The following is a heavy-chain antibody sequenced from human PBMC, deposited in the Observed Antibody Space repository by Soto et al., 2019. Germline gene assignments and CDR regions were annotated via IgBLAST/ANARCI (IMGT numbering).Heavy chain of an antibody. CDR3: RIFFWDTAIGRSDY. CDR2: IIPIFGTA. J-gene: IGHJ4*02. CDR1: GGTFSSYA. D-gene: IGHD5-18*01. Sequence: ASVKVSCKASGGTFSSYAISWVRQAPGQGLEWMGGIIPIFGTANYAQKFQGRVTITADESTSTAYMELSSLRSEDTAVYYCRIFFWDTAIGRSDYWGQGTLVTVSS. V-gene: IGHV1-69*13.